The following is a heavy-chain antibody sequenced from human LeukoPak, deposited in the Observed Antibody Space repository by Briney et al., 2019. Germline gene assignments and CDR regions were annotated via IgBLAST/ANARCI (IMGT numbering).Heavy chain of an antibody. V-gene: IGHV3-21*01. D-gene: IGHD3-16*01. Sequence: GGSLRLSCAASGFTFSSYSMNWVRQAPGKGLEWVSSISSSSSYIYYAYSVKGRFTISRDNAKNSLYLQMNSLRAEDTAVYYGARDSLGHIDYWGQGALVTVSS. CDR3: ARDSLGHIDY. CDR1: GFTFSSYS. CDR2: ISSSSSYI. J-gene: IGHJ4*02.